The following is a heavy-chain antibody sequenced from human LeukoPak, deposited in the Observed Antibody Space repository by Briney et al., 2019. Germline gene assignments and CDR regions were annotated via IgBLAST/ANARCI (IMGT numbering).Heavy chain of an antibody. J-gene: IGHJ4*02. V-gene: IGHV3-23*01. CDR1: GFTFSSYA. CDR2: ISGSSGST. D-gene: IGHD3-16*01. Sequence: GGSLRLSCAASGFTFSSYAMSWVRQAPGKGLEWVSAISGSSGSTYYADSVKGRFTISRDNSKNTLYLQMNSLRAEDTAVYYCAKAQGSAYTWFDYWGQGTLVTVSS. CDR3: AKAQGSAYTWFDY.